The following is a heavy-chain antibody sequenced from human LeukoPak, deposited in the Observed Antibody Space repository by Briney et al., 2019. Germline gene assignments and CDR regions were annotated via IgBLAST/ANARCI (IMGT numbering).Heavy chain of an antibody. J-gene: IGHJ3*02. CDR1: GFTVSSNY. D-gene: IGHD3-9*01. Sequence: PGGSLRLSCAASGFTVSSNYMSWVRQAPGKGLEWVSVIYSGGSTYYADSVKGRFTISGHNSKNTLYLQMNSLRAEDTAVYYCARDSRYYDILTNSLADAFDIWGQGTMVTVSS. CDR2: IYSGGST. V-gene: IGHV3-53*04. CDR3: ARDSRYYDILTNSLADAFDI.